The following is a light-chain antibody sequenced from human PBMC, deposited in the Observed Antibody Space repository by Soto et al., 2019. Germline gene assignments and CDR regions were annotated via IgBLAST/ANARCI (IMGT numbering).Light chain of an antibody. V-gene: IGKV3-20*01. CDR2: GAS. Sequence: EIVLTQSPGTLSLSPGERATISCRASQSVSSSYLAWYQQKPGQAPRLLIYGASSRATGIPDRFSGSGSGTDFTFTISRLEPEDFAVYYCQQYGSSTLTFGPGTKVDIK. CDR1: QSVSSSY. CDR3: QQYGSSTLT. J-gene: IGKJ3*01.